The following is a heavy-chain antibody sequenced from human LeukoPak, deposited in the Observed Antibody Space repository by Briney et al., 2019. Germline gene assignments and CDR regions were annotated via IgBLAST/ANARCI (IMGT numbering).Heavy chain of an antibody. D-gene: IGHD6-13*01. CDR3: ARDLGIAAAVTTFDY. Sequence: TGGSLRLSCAASGFTFSGYPIHWVRQAPGKGLEWVAVISYDGSNKYYADSVKGRFTISRDNSKNTLYLQMNSLRAEDTAVYYCARDLGIAAAVTTFDYWGQGTLVTVSS. CDR2: ISYDGSNK. CDR1: GFTFSGYP. J-gene: IGHJ4*02. V-gene: IGHV3-30*04.